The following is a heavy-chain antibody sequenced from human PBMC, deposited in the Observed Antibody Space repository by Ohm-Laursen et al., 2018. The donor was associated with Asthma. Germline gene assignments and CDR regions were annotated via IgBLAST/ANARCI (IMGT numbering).Heavy chain of an antibody. Sequence: SLRLSCSASGFTFSDYALTWVRQAPGKGLEWVAGVSANSGKTRYADSVKGRFTISRDNPKNILYLQMNSLRAEDTAVYYCARVGDVEMDYWGQGTLVTVSS. V-gene: IGHV3-23*01. CDR1: GFTFSDYA. D-gene: IGHD5-24*01. CDR3: ARVGDVEMDY. J-gene: IGHJ4*02. CDR2: VSANSGKT.